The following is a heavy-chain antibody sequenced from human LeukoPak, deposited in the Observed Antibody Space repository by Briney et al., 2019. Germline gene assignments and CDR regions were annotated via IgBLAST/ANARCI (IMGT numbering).Heavy chain of an antibody. CDR1: GGSISSGGYS. V-gene: IGHV4-30-2*01. CDR3: ASFYRNYDFWSGYSAAEYFQH. Sequence: SETLSLTCVVSGGSISSGGYSWSWIRQPPGKGLEWIGYIYHSGSTYYNPSLKSRVTISVDRSKNQFSLKLSSVTAADTAVYYCASFYRNYDFWSGYSAAEYFQHWGQGTLVTVSS. CDR2: IYHSGST. J-gene: IGHJ1*01. D-gene: IGHD3-3*01.